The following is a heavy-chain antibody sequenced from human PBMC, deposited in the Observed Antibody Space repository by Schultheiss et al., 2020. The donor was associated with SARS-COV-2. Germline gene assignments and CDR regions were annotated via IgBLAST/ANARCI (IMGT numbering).Heavy chain of an antibody. J-gene: IGHJ6*02. CDR3: ARDRETATVGYYYGMDV. CDR2: ISGSGGST. V-gene: IGHV3-23*01. CDR1: GFTFSSYS. D-gene: IGHD2-21*02. Sequence: GGSLRLSCAASGFTFSSYSMNWVRQAPGKGLEWVSAISGSGGSTYYADSVKGRFTISRDNSKNTLYLQMNSLRAEDTAVYYCARDRETATVGYYYGMDVWGQGTTVTVSS.